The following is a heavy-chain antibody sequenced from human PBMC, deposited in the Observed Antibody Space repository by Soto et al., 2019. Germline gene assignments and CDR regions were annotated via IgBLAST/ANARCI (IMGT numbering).Heavy chain of an antibody. V-gene: IGHV3-48*02. CDR1: GCTFSSYS. CDR2: ISSSSSTI. Sequence: GSLRLSCAASGCTFSSYSMNWVRQAPGKGLEWVSYISSSSSTIYYADSVKGRFTISRDNAKNSLYLQMNSLRDEDTAVYYCARAQYYDFWSGFPYYYYYGMDVWAQGTTVTVSS. CDR3: ARAQYYDFWSGFPYYYYYGMDV. D-gene: IGHD3-3*01. J-gene: IGHJ6*02.